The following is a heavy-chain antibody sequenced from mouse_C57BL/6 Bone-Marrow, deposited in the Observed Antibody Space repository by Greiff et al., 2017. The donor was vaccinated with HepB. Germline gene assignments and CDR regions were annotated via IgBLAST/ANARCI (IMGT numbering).Heavy chain of an antibody. Sequence: VQLQQSGAELVRPGTSVKVSCKASGYAFTNYLIEWVKQRPGQGLEWIGVINPGSGGTNYNEKFKGKATLTADKSSSTAYMQLSSLTSEDSAVYFCARDPLRWYFDYWGQGTTLTVSS. CDR2: INPGSGGT. D-gene: IGHD1-1*01. J-gene: IGHJ2*01. CDR3: ARDPLRWYFDY. CDR1: GYAFTNYL. V-gene: IGHV1-54*01.